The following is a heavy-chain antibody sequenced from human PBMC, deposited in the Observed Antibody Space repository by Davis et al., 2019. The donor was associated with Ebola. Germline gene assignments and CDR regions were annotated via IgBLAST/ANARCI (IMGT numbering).Heavy chain of an antibody. J-gene: IGHJ6*02. D-gene: IGHD3-22*01. CDR3: ARVYDSSGYYSDYYYGMDV. Sequence: GGSLRLSCAASGFTFSSYAMHWVRQAPGKGLEWVAVISYDGSNKYYADSVKGRFTISRDNSKNTLYLQMNSLRAEDTAVYYCARVYDSSGYYSDYYYGMDVWGQGTTVTVSS. CDR1: GFTFSSYA. V-gene: IGHV3-30-3*01. CDR2: ISYDGSNK.